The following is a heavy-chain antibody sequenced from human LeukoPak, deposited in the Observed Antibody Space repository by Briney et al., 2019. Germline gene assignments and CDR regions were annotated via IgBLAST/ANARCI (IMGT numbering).Heavy chain of an antibody. CDR3: ARYHSRSHEGWIDP. V-gene: IGHV4-59*13. CDR2: VSYSGKT. D-gene: IGHD3-10*01. Sequence: SETLSLTCSVSGGSISNYLWSWIRQPPGKGLEWIGYVSYSGKTDYTPSLKSRVTISLDAFNNHFSLTLSSVTAADTAVYYCARYHSRSHEGWIDPWGQGALVTVSS. CDR1: GGSISNYL. J-gene: IGHJ5*02.